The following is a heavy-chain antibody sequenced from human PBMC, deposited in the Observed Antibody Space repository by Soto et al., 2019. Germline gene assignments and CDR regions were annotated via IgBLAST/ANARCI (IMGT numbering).Heavy chain of an antibody. V-gene: IGHV3-53*04. CDR3: ARDFYFDY. CDR2: ISSAGDT. CDR1: GFTVSSNY. Sequence: GGSLRLSCAAYGFTVSSNYMSWVRQAPGKGLEWVSIISSAGDTYYADSVKGRFTISRHDSENTLYLQMNSLRAEDTAVYYCARDFYFDYWGQGTLVTVSS. J-gene: IGHJ4*02.